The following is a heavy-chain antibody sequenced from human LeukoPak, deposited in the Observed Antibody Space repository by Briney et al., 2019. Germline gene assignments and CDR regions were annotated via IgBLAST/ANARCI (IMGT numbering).Heavy chain of an antibody. CDR1: GYTFTSYG. CDR2: ISAYNGNT. D-gene: IGHD1-26*01. J-gene: IGHJ4*02. CDR3: APSGTYFDY. Sequence: ASVKASCKASGYTFTSYGISWVRQAPGQGLEWMGWISAYNGNTNYAQKLQGRVTMTTDTSTSTAYMELSRLTSDDTAVYYCAPSGTYFDYWGQGTLVTVSS. V-gene: IGHV1-18*01.